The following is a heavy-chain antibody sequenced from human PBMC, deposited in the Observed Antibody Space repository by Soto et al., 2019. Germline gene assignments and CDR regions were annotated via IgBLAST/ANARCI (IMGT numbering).Heavy chain of an antibody. Sequence: SETLSLTCAVYGGSFSGYYWSWIRQPPGKGLEWIGEINHSGSTHYNPSLRSRLTISLDTSKNQFFLRLVSVTAADTALYYCARDQALAPTVWGYWGQGIQVTVSS. D-gene: IGHD7-27*01. V-gene: IGHV4-34*01. CDR2: INHSGST. J-gene: IGHJ4*02. CDR3: ARDQALAPTVWGY. CDR1: GGSFSGYY.